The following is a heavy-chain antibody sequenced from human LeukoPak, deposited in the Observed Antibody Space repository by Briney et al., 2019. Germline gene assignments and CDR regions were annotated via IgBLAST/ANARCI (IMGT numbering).Heavy chain of an antibody. CDR2: INPSGGST. J-gene: IGHJ4*02. CDR1: GYTFINYY. D-gene: IGHD6-13*01. V-gene: IGHV1-46*01. CDR3: ARWQQLVTGIDY. Sequence: ASVKVSCKASGYTFINYYMHWVRQAPGQGLEWMGIINPSGGSTSYAQKFQGRVTMTRDTSTSTVYMELSSLRSEDTAVYYCARWQQLVTGIDYWGQGTLVTVSS.